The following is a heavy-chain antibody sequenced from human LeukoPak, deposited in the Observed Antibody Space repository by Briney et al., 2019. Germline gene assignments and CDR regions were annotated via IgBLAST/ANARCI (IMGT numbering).Heavy chain of an antibody. D-gene: IGHD3-3*01. CDR1: GGSISSYY. CDR2: IYTSGST. J-gene: IGHJ4*02. Sequence: SETLSLTCTVSGGSISSYYWSWIRQPAGKGLEWIGRIYTSGSTNYNPSLKSRVTMSVDTSKNQFSLKLSSVTAADTAVYYCARASLRFLEWLRLDFDYWGQGTLVTVSS. CDR3: ARASLRFLEWLRLDFDY. V-gene: IGHV4-4*07.